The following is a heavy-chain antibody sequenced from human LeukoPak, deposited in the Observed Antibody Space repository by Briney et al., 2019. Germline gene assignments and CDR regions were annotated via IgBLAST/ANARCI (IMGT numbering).Heavy chain of an antibody. J-gene: IGHJ6*02. CDR2: MSHTGAT. CDR3: ARGLHYNILTGGMDV. D-gene: IGHD3-9*01. V-gene: IGHV4-34*01. CDR1: GGSFSGYY. Sequence: PSETLSLTCAVFGGSFSGYYWRWIRQSPEKGLEWIGEMSHTGATNYNPSLKSRVTVSVDTSKKQFSLNLRSVTAADTAVYYCARGLHYNILTGGMDVWGQGTTVIVSS.